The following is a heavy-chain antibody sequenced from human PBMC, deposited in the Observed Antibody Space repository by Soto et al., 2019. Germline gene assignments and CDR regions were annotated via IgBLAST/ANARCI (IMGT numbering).Heavy chain of an antibody. CDR3: VKGGASYTSCWYAN. CDR2: ITDSGEST. Sequence: GGSLRLSCAASGFSFSSYAMSWVRQAPGKGLEWVSTITDSGESTYSLDSVRGRFTISRDNSKDTLYLQMTSLRVEDTALYHCVKGGASYTSCWYANWGQGILVTSPQ. D-gene: IGHD6-13*01. J-gene: IGHJ4*02. V-gene: IGHV3-23*01. CDR1: GFSFSSYA.